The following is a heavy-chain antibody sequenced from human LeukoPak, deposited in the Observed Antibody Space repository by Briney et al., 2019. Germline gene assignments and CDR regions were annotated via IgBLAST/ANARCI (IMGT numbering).Heavy chain of an antibody. D-gene: IGHD3-10*01. CDR3: ARADPLYGSGAYYYGMDV. J-gene: IGHJ6*02. Sequence: PSETLSLTCSVSGDSMSGFYWSWIRQHPGKGLEWIGYIYYSGSTYYNPSLKSRVTISVDTSKNQFSLKLSSVTAADTAVYYCARADPLYGSGAYYYGMDVWGQGTTVTVSS. CDR1: GDSMSGFY. CDR2: IYYSGST. V-gene: IGHV4-31*03.